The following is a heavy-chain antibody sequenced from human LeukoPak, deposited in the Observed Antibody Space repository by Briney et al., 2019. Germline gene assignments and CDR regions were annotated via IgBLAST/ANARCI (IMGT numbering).Heavy chain of an antibody. V-gene: IGHV1-8*01. CDR1: GYTFTSYD. Sequence: ASAKVSCKASGYTFTSYDIDWVRQATGQGLEWMGWMNPNSGNTGYAQKFQGRVTMTRNTSISTAYMELSSQRSEDTAVYYCAGSYGSGSYSLYYYGMDVWGQGTTATVSS. CDR3: AGSYGSGSYSLYYYGMDV. CDR2: MNPNSGNT. D-gene: IGHD3-10*01. J-gene: IGHJ6*02.